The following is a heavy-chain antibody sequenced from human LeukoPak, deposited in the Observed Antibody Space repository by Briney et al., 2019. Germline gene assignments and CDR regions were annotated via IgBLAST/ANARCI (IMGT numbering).Heavy chain of an antibody. J-gene: IGHJ4*02. CDR3: AIYDSSGYYCY. Sequence: GASVKVSCKASGYTFTSYGISWVRQAPGQGLEWMGWISAYNGNTNYAQKLQGRVTITADKSTSTAYMELSSLRSEATAVYYCAIYDSSGYYCYWGQGTLVTVSS. V-gene: IGHV1-18*01. CDR2: ISAYNGNT. D-gene: IGHD3-22*01. CDR1: GYTFTSYG.